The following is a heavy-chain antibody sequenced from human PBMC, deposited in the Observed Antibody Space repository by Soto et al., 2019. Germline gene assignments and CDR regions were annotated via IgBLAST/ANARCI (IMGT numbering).Heavy chain of an antibody. CDR1: GFTFNTYT. CDR3: AKASTGIYRANYAMDV. V-gene: IGHV3-23*01. D-gene: IGHD1-1*01. J-gene: IGHJ6*02. Sequence: EVQLLESGGGLVQPGGSLRLSCPASGFTFNTYTMTWVRQAPGKGLEWVSAISGGGGGTYYADSVKGRFTISRDNSKNTLFLQMNSLRVEDTAVYYCAKASTGIYRANYAMDVWGQGTTVTVSS. CDR2: ISGGGGGT.